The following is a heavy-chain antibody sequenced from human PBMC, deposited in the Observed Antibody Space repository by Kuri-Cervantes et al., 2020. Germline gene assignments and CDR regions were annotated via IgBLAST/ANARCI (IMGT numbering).Heavy chain of an antibody. CDR1: GFTFDDYA. CDR3: AKDPGDSNYYFDY. J-gene: IGHJ4*02. Sequence: SLKISCAASGFTFDDYAMHWVRQAPGKGLEWVSGISWNSGSIGYADSVKGRFTISRDNSKNTLYLQMNSLRVEDTAVYYCAKDPGDSNYYFDYWGQGTLVTVSS. V-gene: IGHV3-9*01. D-gene: IGHD3-22*01. CDR2: ISWNSGSI.